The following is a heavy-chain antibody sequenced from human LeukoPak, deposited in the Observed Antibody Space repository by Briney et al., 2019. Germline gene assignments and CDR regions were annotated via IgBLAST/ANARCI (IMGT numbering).Heavy chain of an antibody. CDR1: GFAFSSYW. CDR3: ARDKSEYDSSGRGDY. V-gene: IGHV3-74*03. Sequence: PGGSLRLSCAASGFAFSSYWMHWVRQVPGKGLVWLSRINGDGSYTKYADSVKGRFTISRDNAQNTLFLQMNSLSAEDKAVYFCARDKSEYDSSGRGDYWGQGTLVTVSS. D-gene: IGHD3-22*01. CDR2: INGDGSYT. J-gene: IGHJ4*02.